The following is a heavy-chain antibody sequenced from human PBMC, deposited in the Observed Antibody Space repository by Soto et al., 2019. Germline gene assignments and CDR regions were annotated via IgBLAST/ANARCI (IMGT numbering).Heavy chain of an antibody. J-gene: IGHJ4*02. CDR3: STEEGTRYNLNLRFDY. V-gene: IGHV1-46*03. Sequence: ASVKVSCKASGYSFISHYMHWVRQAPGQGLEWMGVINPSGGATTYAQNFQGRVTMTRDTSASTVYMELSSLRSEDTAVYYCSTEEGTRYNLNLRFDYWGQGTLVTVSS. D-gene: IGHD1-1*01. CDR2: INPSGGAT. CDR1: GYSFISHY.